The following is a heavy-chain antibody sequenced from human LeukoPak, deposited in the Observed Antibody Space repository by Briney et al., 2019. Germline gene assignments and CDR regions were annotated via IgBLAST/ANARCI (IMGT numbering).Heavy chain of an antibody. CDR1: GYTFTGYY. J-gene: IGHJ5*02. D-gene: IGHD6-19*01. CDR3: AMSSLGARWFDP. CDR2: INPNSGGT. Sequence: EGSVKVSCTASGYTFTGYYMHWVRQAPGQGLEWMGWINPNSGGTNYAQKFQGWVTMTRDTSISTAYMELSRLRSDDTAVYYCAMSSLGARWFDPWGQGTLVTVSS. V-gene: IGHV1-2*04.